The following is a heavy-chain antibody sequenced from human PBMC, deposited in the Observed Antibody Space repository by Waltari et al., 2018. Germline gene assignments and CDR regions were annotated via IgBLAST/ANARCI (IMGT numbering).Heavy chain of an antibody. D-gene: IGHD5-18*01. CDR1: GSTVSGNH. Sequence: EVQLVESGGGLVHPGGSLGPSSAASGSTVSGNHLRWVRQAPGKGLEWVSLIYSAGSSYYADSVRGRFSISRDNSKNTLHLQMNSLRAEDTAMYYCARARDEDTAMVYFDHWGQGTLISVSS. CDR3: ARARDEDTAMVYFDH. CDR2: IYSAGSS. V-gene: IGHV3-66*02. J-gene: IGHJ4*02.